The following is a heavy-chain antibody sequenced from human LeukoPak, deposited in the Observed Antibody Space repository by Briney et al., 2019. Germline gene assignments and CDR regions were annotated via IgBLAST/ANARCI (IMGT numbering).Heavy chain of an antibody. V-gene: IGHV3-30-3*01. J-gene: IGHJ4*02. CDR2: ISYDGSNK. D-gene: IGHD5-12*01. Sequence: GGSLRLSCAASGFTFSSYAMHWVRQAPGKGLEWVAVISYDGSNKYYADSVKGRFTISRDNSKNTLYLQMNSLRAEDTAVYYCARVPDIVATGGDYWGQGTQVTVSS. CDR3: ARVPDIVATGGDY. CDR1: GFTFSSYA.